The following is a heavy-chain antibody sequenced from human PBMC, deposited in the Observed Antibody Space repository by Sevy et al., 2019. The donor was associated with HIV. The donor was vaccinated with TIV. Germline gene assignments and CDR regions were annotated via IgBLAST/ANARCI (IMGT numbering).Heavy chain of an antibody. J-gene: IGHJ4*02. D-gene: IGHD2-21*02. V-gene: IGHV3-30-3*01. CDR1: GFTFSNYD. Sequence: GGSLRLSCAASGFTFSNYDMHWVRQAPGKGLEWVAVISHDGNYKNYADSVKVRFTISRDDFKNTLYLQMSSLRPDDTAVYFCARLFYSGGDSYYLDYWGQGALVTVSS. CDR2: ISHDGNYK. CDR3: ARLFYSGGDSYYLDY.